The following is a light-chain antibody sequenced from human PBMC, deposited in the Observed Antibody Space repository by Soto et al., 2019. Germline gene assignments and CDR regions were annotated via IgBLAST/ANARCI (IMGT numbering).Light chain of an antibody. CDR1: ISDVGGYDY. V-gene: IGLV2-14*01. J-gene: IGLJ3*02. CDR2: EVR. CDR3: SSYTNNNIWV. Sequence: QSALTQPASVSGSPGQSITISCTGTISDVGGYDYVSWYQQHPGKAPKVMIYEVRNRPSGVSNRFSGSKSGNTASLTISGLQAEDEADYYCSSYTNNNIWVFGGGTQLTVL.